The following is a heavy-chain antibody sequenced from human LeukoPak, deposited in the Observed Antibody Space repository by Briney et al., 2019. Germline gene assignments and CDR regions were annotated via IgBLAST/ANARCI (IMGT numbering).Heavy chain of an antibody. Sequence: GGSLRLSCAASGSTFSNYYMTWFRQPPGKGLEWVANIKQDESEKIYVDSVKGRSTISRDNAKNSLYLQMNSLRAEDTAIYYCARGAGWLSDYWGQGTLVTVSS. J-gene: IGHJ4*02. CDR3: ARGAGWLSDY. CDR1: GSTFSNYY. D-gene: IGHD3-10*01. CDR2: IKQDESEK. V-gene: IGHV3-7*01.